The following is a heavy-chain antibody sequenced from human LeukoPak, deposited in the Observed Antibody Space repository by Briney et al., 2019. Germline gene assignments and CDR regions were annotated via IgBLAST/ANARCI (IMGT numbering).Heavy chain of an antibody. V-gene: IGHV1-46*01. CDR2: INHSGVST. Sequence: ASVKVSCKAAGYTFTSYYMHWVRQAPGQGLEWMGVINHSGVSTRDAQKFQGRFTMTRDTSTSTVYMELSSLRSEDTAVYYCARDLGSSSWYENYGMDVWGQGATVTVSS. CDR3: ARDLGSSSWYENYGMDV. D-gene: IGHD6-13*01. J-gene: IGHJ6*02. CDR1: GYTFTSYY.